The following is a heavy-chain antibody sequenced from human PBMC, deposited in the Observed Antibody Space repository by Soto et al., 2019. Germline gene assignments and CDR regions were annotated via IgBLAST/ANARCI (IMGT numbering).Heavy chain of an antibody. CDR1: GFSLSSNGGG. Sequence: QSTFKESGPTLVKPTQTLTLTCSFSGFSLSSNGGGVGWIRQPPGKALEFLALVFWDDDKRYSPSRRSMVTITQYTSKNHVVLTMTNMDPVDTARYYCAHNFRRSGGYTGDRFDSWGQGTLVIVSS. D-gene: IGHD3-10*01. V-gene: IGHV2-5*02. CDR3: AHNFRRSGGYTGDRFDS. J-gene: IGHJ5*01. CDR2: VFWDDDK.